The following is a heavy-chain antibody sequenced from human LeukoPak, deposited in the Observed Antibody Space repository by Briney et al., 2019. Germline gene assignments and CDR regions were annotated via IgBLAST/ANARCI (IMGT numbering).Heavy chain of an antibody. J-gene: IGHJ4*02. CDR1: GGSISSSNW. Sequence: SGTLSLTCAVSGGSISSSNWWSWVRQPPGTGLEWIGEIYHSGSTNYNPSLKSRVTISVDKSKNQFFLKLSSVTAADTAVYYCARLAAENYYDSSGYLDYWGQGTLVTVSS. CDR2: IYHSGST. CDR3: ARLAAENYYDSSGYLDY. V-gene: IGHV4-4*02. D-gene: IGHD3-22*01.